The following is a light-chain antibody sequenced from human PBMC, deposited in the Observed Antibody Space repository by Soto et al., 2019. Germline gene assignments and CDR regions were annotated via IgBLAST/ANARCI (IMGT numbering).Light chain of an antibody. CDR2: GAS. J-gene: IGKJ4*01. Sequence: EIVMTQSPATLSGSTGERATLSCRASQSVSSNLAWYQQKPGQAPRLLIYGASTRATAIPARFSGGGSGTEFTLTISSLQSEDFAVYYCQQYNNWPPTFGGGTKVEIK. V-gene: IGKV3-15*01. CDR1: QSVSSN. CDR3: QQYNNWPPT.